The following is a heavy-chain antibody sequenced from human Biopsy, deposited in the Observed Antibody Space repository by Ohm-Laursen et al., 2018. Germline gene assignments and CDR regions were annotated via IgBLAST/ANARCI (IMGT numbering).Heavy chain of an antibody. D-gene: IGHD2-8*01. V-gene: IGHV1-2*02. CDR3: ARDPLNGHKHFDY. J-gene: IGHJ4*02. CDR2: INCKTGAT. CDR1: SYTFTDYN. Sequence: SVKVSCKASSYTFTDYNIHWMRQAPGQGLEWLGYINCKTGATNYAQKFQGTVTMTRDTSISTAYLAVGSLRSADTAIYYCARDPLNGHKHFDYWGQGSLVTVSS.